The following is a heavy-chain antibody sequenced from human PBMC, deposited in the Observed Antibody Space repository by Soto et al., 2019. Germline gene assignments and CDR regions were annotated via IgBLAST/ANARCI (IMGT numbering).Heavy chain of an antibody. D-gene: IGHD3-22*01. V-gene: IGHV3-11*01. CDR2: ISSSGSTI. J-gene: IGHJ6*02. CDR1: GFTFSDYY. CDR3: ARANYYDSSGYYFQGAYYYYGMDV. Sequence: GSLRLSCAAPGFTFSDYYMSWIRQAPGKGLEWVSYISSSGSTIYYADSVKGRFTISRDNAKNSLYLQMNSLRAEDTAVYYCARANYYDSSGYYFQGAYYYYGMDVWGQGTTVTVSS.